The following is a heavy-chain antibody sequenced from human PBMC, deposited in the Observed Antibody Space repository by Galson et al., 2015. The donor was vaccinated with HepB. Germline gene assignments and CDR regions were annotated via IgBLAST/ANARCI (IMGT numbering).Heavy chain of an antibody. CDR3: ATYDYGDFGDWLDP. J-gene: IGHJ5*02. CDR2: ISGGDGTT. V-gene: IGHV3-23*01. Sequence: LRLSCAASGFTFSNYAMSWVRQAPGKGLEWVSGISGGDGTTDYADSVKGRFTISRDKSKNTLFLQMISLRVEDTALYYCATYDYGDFGDWLDPWGQGTLVTVSS. D-gene: IGHD4-17*01. CDR1: GFTFSNYA.